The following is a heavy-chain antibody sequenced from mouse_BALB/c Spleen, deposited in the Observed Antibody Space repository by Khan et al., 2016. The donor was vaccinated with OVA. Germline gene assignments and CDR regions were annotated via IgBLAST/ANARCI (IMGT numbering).Heavy chain of an antibody. CDR3: ARPPYFSYVMVY. V-gene: IGHV9-3-1*01. CDR2: INTYTGEP. CDR1: GYTFTNYG. Sequence: QIQLVQSGPELKKPGETVKISCKASGYTFTNYGMNWVKQAPGKDLKWMGWINTYTGEPTYADDFKGRFVFSLETSASTAYLQINNLKNEDTATYFCARPPYFSYVMVYWGQGTSVTVSS. J-gene: IGHJ4*01. D-gene: IGHD2-10*01.